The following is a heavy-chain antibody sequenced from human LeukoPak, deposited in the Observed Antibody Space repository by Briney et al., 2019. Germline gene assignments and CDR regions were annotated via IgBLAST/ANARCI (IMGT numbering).Heavy chain of an antibody. CDR2: IYHTGIT. D-gene: IGHD4-17*01. J-gene: IGHJ4*02. CDR3: ARRQDDYGQYFDY. CDR1: GGSISSSSYY. V-gene: IGHV4-39*02. Sequence: SETLSLTCTVSGGSISSSSYYWGWIRQPPGQGLEWIGTIYHTGITQYNPSLESRVSISLDTSKNRFSLKLLSVIAADTAVYYCARRQDDYGQYFDYWGQGTLVTVTS.